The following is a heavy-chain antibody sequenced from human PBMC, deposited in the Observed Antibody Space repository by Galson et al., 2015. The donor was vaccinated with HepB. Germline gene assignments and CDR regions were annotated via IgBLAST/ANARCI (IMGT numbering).Heavy chain of an antibody. CDR2: IYYSGST. Sequence: LSLTCTVSGGSISGYYWSWIRQPPGKGLEWIGFIYYSGSTNYNPSLKSRVTISVDTSKSQFSLKLSSVTAADTAVYYCARHGYSSSWSSFDYWGQGTLVTVSS. D-gene: IGHD6-13*01. V-gene: IGHV4-59*08. J-gene: IGHJ4*02. CDR3: ARHGYSSSWSSFDY. CDR1: GGSISGYY.